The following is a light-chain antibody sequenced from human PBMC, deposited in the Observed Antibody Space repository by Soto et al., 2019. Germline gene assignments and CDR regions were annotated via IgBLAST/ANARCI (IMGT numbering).Light chain of an antibody. CDR1: SSDIGGYNA. CDR2: EVT. CDR3: NSFRVSHLDV. V-gene: IGLV2-14*01. Sequence: QSVLTQPASVSGSPGQTITISCTGTSSDIGGYNAVSWYQHHPGKAPKLIIYEVTHRPSGVSDRFSASKSGNTASLTISGLQAEDEADYYCNSFRVSHLDVFGPGTKVTVL. J-gene: IGLJ1*01.